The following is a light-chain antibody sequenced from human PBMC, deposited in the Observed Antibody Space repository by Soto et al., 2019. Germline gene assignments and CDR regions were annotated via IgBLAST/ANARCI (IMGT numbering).Light chain of an antibody. Sequence: EIVLTQSPGTLSLSPGERGTLSCRASQSVSSNHLAWYQQKRGQPPRLLIYGASSRATGTPGRFSGSGSGTDFTLTITRLEPEDFAVYYCQQYGSSPQTFGQGTKVDIK. CDR1: QSVSSNH. J-gene: IGKJ1*01. CDR3: QQYGSSPQT. CDR2: GAS. V-gene: IGKV3-20*01.